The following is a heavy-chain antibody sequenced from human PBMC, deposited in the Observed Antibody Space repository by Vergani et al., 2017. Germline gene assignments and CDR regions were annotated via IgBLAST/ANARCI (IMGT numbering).Heavy chain of an antibody. V-gene: IGHV3-7*01. CDR3: ARDSGSGSYYNGELGY. CDR2: VKQDGIEK. Sequence: EVQLVESGGGLVQPGGSLRLSCAASGFTFSTYWMSWVRQAPGKGLEWVANVKQDGIEKFYVDSVKGRFTISRDNAKNSLFLQMNSLRAEDTAVYYCARDSGSGSYYNGELGYRGQGTLVTVSS. J-gene: IGHJ4*02. D-gene: IGHD3-10*01. CDR1: GFTFSTYW.